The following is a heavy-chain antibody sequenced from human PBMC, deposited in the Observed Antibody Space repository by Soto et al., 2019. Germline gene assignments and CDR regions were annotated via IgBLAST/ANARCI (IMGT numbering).Heavy chain of an antibody. J-gene: IGHJ6*02. CDR1: GGTFSSYA. CDR3: ARDHIEMATIRGDYYGMDV. D-gene: IGHD5-12*01. CDR2: IIPIFGTA. V-gene: IGHV1-69*01. Sequence: QVQLVRSGAEVKKPGSSVKVSCKASGGTFSSYAISWVRQAPGQGLEWMGGIIPIFGTANYAQKFQGRVTITADESTSTAYMELSSLRSEDTAVYYCARDHIEMATIRGDYYGMDVWGQGTTVTVSS.